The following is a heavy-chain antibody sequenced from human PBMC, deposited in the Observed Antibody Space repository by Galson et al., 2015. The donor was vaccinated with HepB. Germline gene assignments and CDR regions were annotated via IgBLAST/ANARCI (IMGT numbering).Heavy chain of an antibody. J-gene: IGHJ5*02. CDR3: ASSNDYGDYFLHHWFDP. V-gene: IGHV3-48*02. CDR1: GFTFSSYS. D-gene: IGHD4-17*01. Sequence: SLRLSCAASGFTFSSYSMNWVRQAPGKGLEWVSYISSSSTIYYADSVKGRFTISRDNAKNSLYLQMNSLRDEDTAVYYCASSNDYGDYFLHHWFDPWGQGTLVTVSS. CDR2: ISSSSTI.